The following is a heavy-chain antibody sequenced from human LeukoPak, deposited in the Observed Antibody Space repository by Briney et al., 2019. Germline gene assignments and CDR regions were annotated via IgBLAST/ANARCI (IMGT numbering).Heavy chain of an antibody. V-gene: IGHV3-23*01. CDR3: ARNRGSNWSYYFDY. D-gene: IGHD4-11*01. J-gene: IGHJ4*02. CDR2: IGGGDSRT. CDR1: GFTFSIYS. Sequence: GGSLRLSCAASGFTFSIYSMSWVRQAPGKGLEWVSVIGGGDSRTYYADSVKGRFTISRDNSQNTLFLQMNSLRAEDTAVYYCARNRGSNWSYYFDYWGQGTLVTVSS.